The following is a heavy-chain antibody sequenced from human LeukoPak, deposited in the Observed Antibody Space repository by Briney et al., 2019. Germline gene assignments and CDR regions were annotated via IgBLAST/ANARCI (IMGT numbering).Heavy chain of an antibody. CDR1: GFTFSNAW. J-gene: IGHJ5*02. V-gene: IGHV3-15*01. CDR3: AGHDYGDYH. Sequence: GGSLRLSCAASGFTFSNAWMSWVRQAPGKGLEWVGRIKSKTDGGTTDYAAPVKGRFTISRDDSKNTLYLQMNSLRAEDTAVYYCAGHDYGDYHWGQGTLVTVSS. D-gene: IGHD4-17*01. CDR2: IKSKTDGGTT.